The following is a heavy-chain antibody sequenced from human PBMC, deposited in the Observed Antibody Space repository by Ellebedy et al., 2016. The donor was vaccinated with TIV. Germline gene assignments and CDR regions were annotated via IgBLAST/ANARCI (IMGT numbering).Heavy chain of an antibody. V-gene: IGHV4-34*01. CDR1: PSSFGVSY. J-gene: IGHJ4*02. CDR3: ARAGGADY. CDR2: ISQRGST. Sequence: SETLSLXXASNPSSFGVSYWSWIRHSPGTGLEWIGEISQRGSTNYNPSLRSRVSLSIDPSKKQFSLKLRSVTAADTAVYYCARAGGADYWGQGTLVTVSS. D-gene: IGHD3-10*01.